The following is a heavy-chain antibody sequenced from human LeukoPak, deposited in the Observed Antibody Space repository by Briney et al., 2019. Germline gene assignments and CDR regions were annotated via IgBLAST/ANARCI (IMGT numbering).Heavy chain of an antibody. CDR1: GFTFRNYA. CDR3: AKDDIVVVTEYYYYYMDV. D-gene: IGHD2-21*02. CDR2: ISNSGGTT. Sequence: GGSLRLSCATSGFTFRNYAMSWVRQAPGKGLEWVSCISNSGGTTYHADSVKGRFAISRDTSKNTLYLQMNSLRAEDTAVYYCAKDDIVVVTEYYYYYMDVWGKGTTVTVSS. J-gene: IGHJ6*03. V-gene: IGHV3-23*01.